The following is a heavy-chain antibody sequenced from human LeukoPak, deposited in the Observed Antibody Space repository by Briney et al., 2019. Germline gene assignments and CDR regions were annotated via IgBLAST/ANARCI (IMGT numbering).Heavy chain of an antibody. CDR2: INPNSGAT. CDR3: MRETGGSTLVTLPSDN. V-gene: IGHV1-2*02. D-gene: IGHD4-23*01. J-gene: IGHJ4*02. CDR1: GYTFIGYY. Sequence: ASVKVSCKVSGYTFIGYYIHWVRQAPGQGLEWMGWINPNSGATNYAQKFQGRVTMTRDRSISTAYMELNWLTSDDTAVYYCMRETGGSTLVTLPSDNWGQGTPVTVSS.